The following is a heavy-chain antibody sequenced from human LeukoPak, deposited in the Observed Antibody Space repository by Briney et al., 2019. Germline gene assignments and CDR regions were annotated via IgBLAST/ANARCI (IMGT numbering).Heavy chain of an antibody. CDR1: GGTFSSYA. D-gene: IGHD6-19*01. J-gene: IGHJ5*02. CDR3: AGQWLVLNWFDP. CDR2: IIPIFGTA. Sequence: SVKVSCKASGGTFSSYAISWVRQAPGQGLEWMGGIIPIFGTANYAQKFQGRVTITADESTSTAYMELSSLRSEDTAVYYCAGQWLVLNWFDPWGQGTLVTVSS. V-gene: IGHV1-69*13.